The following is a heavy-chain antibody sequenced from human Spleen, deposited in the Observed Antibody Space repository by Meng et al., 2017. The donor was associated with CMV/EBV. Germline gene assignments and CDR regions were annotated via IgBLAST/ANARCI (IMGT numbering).Heavy chain of an antibody. D-gene: IGHD5-18*01. J-gene: IGHJ6*02. V-gene: IGHV3-21*01. Sequence: GESLKISCAASGFTFSNAWMSWVRQAPGKGLEWVSSISSSTSYIYYADSVKGRFTISRDNAKNSLYLQMNSLRAEDTAVYYCARESRGESSYGYGMDVWGQGTTVTVSS. CDR2: ISSSTSYI. CDR1: GFTFSNAW. CDR3: ARESRGESSYGYGMDV.